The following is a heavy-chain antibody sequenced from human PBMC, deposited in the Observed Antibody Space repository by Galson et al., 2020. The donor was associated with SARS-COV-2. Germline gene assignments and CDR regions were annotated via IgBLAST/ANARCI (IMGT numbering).Heavy chain of an antibody. Sequence: SETLSLTCTVFGASMSMSSYYWGWLRQPPGEGLEWMGSVFHRRTTYLNPSLKSRITLSGDPSKNQFSLKVRSVTAADTAVYYCARQRSGGWYGSGYYVDLWGQGVLVTVSA. CDR2: VFHRRTT. CDR3: ARQRSGGWYGSGYYVDL. V-gene: IGHV4-39*01. J-gene: IGHJ4*02. D-gene: IGHD6-19*01. CDR1: GASMSMSSYY.